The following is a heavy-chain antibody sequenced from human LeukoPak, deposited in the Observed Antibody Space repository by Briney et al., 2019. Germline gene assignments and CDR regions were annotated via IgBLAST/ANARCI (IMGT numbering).Heavy chain of an antibody. V-gene: IGHV4-34*01. CDR1: GGSFSGYY. J-gene: IGHJ4*02. Sequence: SEALSLTCAVYGGSFSGYYWSWIRQPPGKGLEWIGEINHSGSTNYNPSLKSRVTISVDTSKNQFSLKLSSVTAADTAVYYCARARGYSYGFYFDYWGQGTLVTVSS. CDR3: ARARGYSYGFYFDY. D-gene: IGHD5-18*01. CDR2: INHSGST.